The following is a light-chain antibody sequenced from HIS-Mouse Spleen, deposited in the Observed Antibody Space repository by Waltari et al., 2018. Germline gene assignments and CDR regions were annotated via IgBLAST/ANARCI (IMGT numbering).Light chain of an antibody. V-gene: IGLV2-14*03. CDR2: DVS. Sequence: QSALTQPASVSGSPGQSLPISCPGTSSHVGGYNFVSCYQHHQGKAPKLMIYDVSNRPSGVSNRFSGSKSGNTASLTISGLQAEDEADYYCSSYTSSSTYVFGTGTKVTVL. CDR1: SSHVGGYNF. J-gene: IGLJ1*01. CDR3: SSYTSSSTYV.